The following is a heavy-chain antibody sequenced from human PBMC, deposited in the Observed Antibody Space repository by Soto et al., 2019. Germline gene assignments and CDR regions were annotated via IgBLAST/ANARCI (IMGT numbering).Heavy chain of an antibody. D-gene: IGHD3-3*01. CDR3: ARGHRGPDCWSGYSLSFDY. V-gene: IGHV1-69*12. CDR1: GGTVSSYA. J-gene: IGHJ4*02. CDR2: SIPIFGTA. Sequence: QVQLVQSGAEVKKPGSSVKFSCNDAGGTVSSYALSWVRQAPGQGLEWMGGSIPIFGTANYAQKFQGRVTITADESTSTAYMELSSLRSEYTAVDYCARGHRGPDCWSGYSLSFDYWGQGTLVTVSS.